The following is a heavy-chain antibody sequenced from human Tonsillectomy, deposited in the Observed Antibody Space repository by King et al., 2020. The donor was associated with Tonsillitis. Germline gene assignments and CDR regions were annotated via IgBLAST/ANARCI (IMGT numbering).Heavy chain of an antibody. CDR2: IKSKTDGGTT. J-gene: IGHJ3*02. V-gene: IGHV3-15*01. CDR3: TTTTSVGDTNEIDAFDI. Sequence: VQLVESGGGLVKPGGSLRLSCAASGFSFSNAWMSWVCQAPGKGLEGVGRIKSKTDGGTTDYAAPVKGRFTISRDDSENTLYLQINSLKTEDTAVYYCTTTTSVGDTNEIDAFDIWGQGTMVTVSS. D-gene: IGHD1-26*01. CDR1: GFSFSNAW.